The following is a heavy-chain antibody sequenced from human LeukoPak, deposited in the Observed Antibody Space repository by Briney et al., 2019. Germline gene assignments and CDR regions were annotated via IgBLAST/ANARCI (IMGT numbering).Heavy chain of an antibody. V-gene: IGHV4-61*01. CDR2: IYYSGST. D-gene: IGHD6-13*01. CDR3: ARGVRGAGIAAAGLDY. CDR1: GGSVSSGTYY. Sequence: SETLSLTCTVSGGSVSSGTYYWSWIRQPPGEGLEWIGYIYYSGSTNYNPSLKSRVTISVDTSKNQFSLKLSSVTAADTAVYYCARGVRGAGIAAAGLDYWGQGTLVTVSS. J-gene: IGHJ4*02.